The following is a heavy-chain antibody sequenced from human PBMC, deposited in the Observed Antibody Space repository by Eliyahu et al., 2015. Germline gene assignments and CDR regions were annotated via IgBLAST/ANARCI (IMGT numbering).Heavy chain of an antibody. Sequence: QVQLVQSGAEVXKPGASVKVSCEASGXXFTGYHMHWLRQAPGQGLEWMGWINPNTGGTNYAQKFQGRVTMTRDTSITTAYMELSRLRSDDTAVYYCARGKDYADYKCDYWGQGTLVTVSS. CDR1: GXXFTGYH. J-gene: IGHJ4*02. CDR3: ARGKDYADYKCDY. CDR2: INPNTGGT. V-gene: IGHV1-2*02. D-gene: IGHD4-17*01.